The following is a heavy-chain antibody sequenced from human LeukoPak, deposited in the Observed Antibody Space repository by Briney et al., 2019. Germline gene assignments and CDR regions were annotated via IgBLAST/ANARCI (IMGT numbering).Heavy chain of an antibody. D-gene: IGHD1-26*01. J-gene: IGHJ6*03. Sequence: PGGSLRLSCAASGFSFSSYEMNWVRQAPGKGLEWVSYISSSGSTKYYADSVKGRFTISRDNARNSLYLQMNSLRADDTAVYYCARDPYSGSYGNYYYYFMDVWGKGTTVTISS. V-gene: IGHV3-48*03. CDR1: GFSFSSYE. CDR3: ARDPYSGSYGNYYYYFMDV. CDR2: ISSSGSTK.